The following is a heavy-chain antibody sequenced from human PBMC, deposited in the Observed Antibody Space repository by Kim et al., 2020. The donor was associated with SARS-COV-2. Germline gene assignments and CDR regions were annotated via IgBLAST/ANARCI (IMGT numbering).Heavy chain of an antibody. CDR1: GFTFSDYY. CDR2: ISNTSRYT. CDR3: AREPTTLYRAFDI. J-gene: IGHJ3*02. Sequence: GGSLRLSCAASGFTFSDYYMSWIRQAPGKGLEWLSYISNTSRYTNYGDSVKGRFTISRDNAKKSLYLQMNSLRAEDTAVYYCAREPTTLYRAFDIWGQGTMVTVSS. D-gene: IGHD1-1*01. V-gene: IGHV3-11*05.